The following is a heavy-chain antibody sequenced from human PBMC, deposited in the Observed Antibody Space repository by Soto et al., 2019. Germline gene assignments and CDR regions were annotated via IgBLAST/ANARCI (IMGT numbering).Heavy chain of an antibody. CDR2: IYYTGSM. Sequence: SETLSLTCTVSGGSISSGTNYWGWIRQPPGKGLEWIGSIYYTGSMFYNPSLRSRVTISVDTSKNQFSLNLRSVTAADTAVYYCARRRGHPVIWAYYFDYWGQGTLVTVSS. CDR3: ARRRGHPVIWAYYFDY. CDR1: GGSISSGTNY. J-gene: IGHJ4*02. D-gene: IGHD3-22*01. V-gene: IGHV4-39*07.